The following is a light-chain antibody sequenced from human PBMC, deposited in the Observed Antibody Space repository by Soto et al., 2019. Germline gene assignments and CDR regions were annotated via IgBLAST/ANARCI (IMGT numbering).Light chain of an antibody. CDR2: DAS. J-gene: IGKJ1*01. CDR3: QQSNNWPKT. V-gene: IGKV3-15*01. CDR1: QSVGSN. Sequence: EIVMTQSPDTLSVTPVETATLSCRASQSVGSNLAWYQQKPGQAPRLLISDASTRAAGLPARFSGSGSGTEFTLTISSLQSEDFAVYYCQQSNNWPKTFGQGTKV.